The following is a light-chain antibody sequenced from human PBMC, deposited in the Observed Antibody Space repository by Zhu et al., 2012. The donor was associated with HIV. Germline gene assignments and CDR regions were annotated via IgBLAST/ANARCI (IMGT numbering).Light chain of an antibody. V-gene: IGKV3-15*01. CDR1: HSVSSN. CDR3: QQYNNWPPWT. J-gene: IGKJ1*01. Sequence: EIVMTQSPATLSVSPGERATLSCRASHSVSSNLAWYQQKPGQAPRLLIYGASTRATGIPARFGGSGPGTEFTFTINSMQSEDFAVYYCQQYNNWPPWTFGQGTKVEI. CDR2: GAS.